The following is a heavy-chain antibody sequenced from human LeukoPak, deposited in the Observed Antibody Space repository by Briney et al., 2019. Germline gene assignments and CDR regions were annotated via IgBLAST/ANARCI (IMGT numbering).Heavy chain of an antibody. CDR3: ARALGPATIFGVVNPRMYGMDV. CDR2: IIPIFGTA. Sequence: ASVKVSCKASGSTFSSYAISWVRPAPGQGLEWMGGIIPIFGTANYAQKFQGRVTITADESTSTAYMELSSLRSEDTAVYYCARALGPATIFGVVNPRMYGMDVWGQGTTVTVPS. J-gene: IGHJ6*02. CDR1: GSTFSSYA. D-gene: IGHD3-3*01. V-gene: IGHV1-69*13.